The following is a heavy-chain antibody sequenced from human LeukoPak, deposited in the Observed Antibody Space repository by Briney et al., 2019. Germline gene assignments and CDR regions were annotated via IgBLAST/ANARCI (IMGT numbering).Heavy chain of an antibody. CDR3: AKDRGWQYADYEKVAVEH. V-gene: IGHV1-18*01. D-gene: IGHD4-17*01. CDR1: GYTFSNYG. J-gene: IGHJ4*02. Sequence: ASVKVSCKASGYTFSNYGISWVRQAPGQGLEWMGWISVYTGKTYHAQKFQARVTMTTDTSTTTAHMELRSLRFDDTAVYYCAKDRGWQYADYEKVAVEHWGQGTLVTVSS. CDR2: ISVYTGKT.